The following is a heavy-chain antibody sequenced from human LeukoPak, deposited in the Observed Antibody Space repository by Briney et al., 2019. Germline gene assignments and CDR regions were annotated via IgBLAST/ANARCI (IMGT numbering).Heavy chain of an antibody. Sequence: SGTLSLTCTVSGGSISSYYWSWIRQPPGKGLEWIGYIYTSGSTNYNPSLKSRVTISVDTSKNQFSLKLSSVTAADTAVYYCARQDRVELLFYYWGQGTLVTVSS. D-gene: IGHD1-7*01. CDR1: GGSISSYY. CDR2: IYTSGST. CDR3: ARQDRVELLFYY. V-gene: IGHV4-4*09. J-gene: IGHJ4*02.